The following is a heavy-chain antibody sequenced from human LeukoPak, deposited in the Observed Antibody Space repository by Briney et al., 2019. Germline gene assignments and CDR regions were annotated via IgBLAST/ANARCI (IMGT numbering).Heavy chain of an antibody. D-gene: IGHD6-13*01. CDR3: AKSGAEQQLVSSDYYYYYGMDV. CDR1: GFTFDDYA. Sequence: GGSLRLSCAASGFTFDDYAMHWVRHAPGKGLEWVSLISGDGGSTYYADSVKGRFTISRDSSKNSLYLQMNSLRTEDTALYYCAKSGAEQQLVSSDYYYYYGMDVWGQGTTVTVSS. CDR2: ISGDGGST. J-gene: IGHJ6*02. V-gene: IGHV3-43*02.